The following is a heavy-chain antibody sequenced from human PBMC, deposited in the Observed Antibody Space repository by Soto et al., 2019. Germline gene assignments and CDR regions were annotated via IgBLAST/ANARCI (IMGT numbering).Heavy chain of an antibody. D-gene: IGHD3-10*01. Sequence: GGSLRLSCAASGFTFSSYSMNWVRQAPGKVLEWVSSISSSSSYIYYADSVKGRFTISRDNAKNSLYLQMNSLRAEDTAVYYCARERFGEITYDYWGQGTLVTVSS. CDR3: ARERFGEITYDY. CDR2: ISSSSSYI. V-gene: IGHV3-21*01. CDR1: GFTFSSYS. J-gene: IGHJ4*02.